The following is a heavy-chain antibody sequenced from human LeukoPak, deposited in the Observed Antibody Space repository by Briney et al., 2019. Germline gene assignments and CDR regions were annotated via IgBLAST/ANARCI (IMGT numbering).Heavy chain of an antibody. CDR2: INTNTGNP. V-gene: IGHV7-4-1*02. D-gene: IGHD4-17*01. Sequence: ASVKVSCKASGYTFIEYAINWVRQAPGQGLEWMGWINTNTGNPTYAQGFTGRFVFSLDTSVSTAYLQISSLKAEDTAVYYCARGIGPTVTTRRIDYWGQGTLVTVPS. J-gene: IGHJ4*02. CDR1: GYTFIEYA. CDR3: ARGIGPTVTTRRIDY.